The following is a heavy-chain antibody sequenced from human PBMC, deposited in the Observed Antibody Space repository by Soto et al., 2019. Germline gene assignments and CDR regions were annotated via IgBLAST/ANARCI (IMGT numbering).Heavy chain of an antibody. Sequence: EVQLVESGGGLVQPGGSLRLSCAASGFTFISRWIHWVRQTPGKGLVWVSRIDVGGSNRNYADSVKGRFTISRDNAKNTVYLQMNSLRADDTAVYYCVRGIYQKFGMDVWGQGTTV. D-gene: IGHD3-3*02. J-gene: IGHJ6*02. CDR3: VRGIYQKFGMDV. CDR1: GFTFISRW. V-gene: IGHV3-74*01. CDR2: IDVGGSNR.